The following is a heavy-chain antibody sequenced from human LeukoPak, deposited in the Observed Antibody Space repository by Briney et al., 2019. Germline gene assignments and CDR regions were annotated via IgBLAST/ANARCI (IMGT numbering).Heavy chain of an antibody. Sequence: SETLSLTCTVSGDSVSTSNSYWGWIRQPPGEGLEWIGSMFYSANTYYNPSLKSRVTISVDTSKNQLSLRLSSVTAADTAVYYCARHGSGSGSFSFFFDYWGQGTLVTVSS. J-gene: IGHJ4*02. CDR2: MFYSANT. D-gene: IGHD3-10*01. CDR1: GDSVSTSNSY. V-gene: IGHV4-39*01. CDR3: ARHGSGSGSFSFFFDY.